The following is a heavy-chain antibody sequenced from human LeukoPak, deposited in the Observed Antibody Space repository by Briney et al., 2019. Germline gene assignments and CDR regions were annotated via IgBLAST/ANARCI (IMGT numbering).Heavy chain of an antibody. J-gene: IGHJ6*02. D-gene: IGHD3-10*01. V-gene: IGHV1-18*01. Sequence: ASVKVSCKASGYTFTSYGISWVRQAPGQGLEWMGWISAYNGNTNYAQKLQGRVTMTTDTSTSTAYMELRSLRSDDTAVYYCAKVHGSGSYSYYYYGMDVWGQGTTVTVSS. CDR1: GYTFTSYG. CDR3: AKVHGSGSYSYYYYGMDV. CDR2: ISAYNGNT.